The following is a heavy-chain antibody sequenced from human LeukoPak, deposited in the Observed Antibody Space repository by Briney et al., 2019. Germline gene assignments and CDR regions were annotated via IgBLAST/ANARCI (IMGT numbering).Heavy chain of an antibody. Sequence: PGGCLRLSCAASGFTFSSYSMNWVRQAPGKGLEWVSSISSSSSYIYYADSVKGRFTISRDNAKNSLYLQMNSLRAEDTAVYYCARDLGDYGDRDYFDYWGQGTLVTVSS. J-gene: IGHJ4*02. CDR2: ISSSSSYI. V-gene: IGHV3-21*04. CDR3: ARDLGDYGDRDYFDY. D-gene: IGHD4-17*01. CDR1: GFTFSSYS.